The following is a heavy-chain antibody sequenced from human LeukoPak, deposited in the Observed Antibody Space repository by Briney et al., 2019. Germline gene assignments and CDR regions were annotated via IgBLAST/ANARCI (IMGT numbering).Heavy chain of an antibody. Sequence: SETLSLTCSVSGGSISGYYWGWIRQPPGKGLEWIGYIYYTGNTNYNPSLKSRVTISVDTSKNQFSLKLSSVTAADTAVYYCARKRDWFDPWGQGTLVTVSS. V-gene: IGHV4-59*01. CDR3: ARKRDWFDP. CDR1: GGSISGYY. CDR2: IYYTGNT. J-gene: IGHJ5*02.